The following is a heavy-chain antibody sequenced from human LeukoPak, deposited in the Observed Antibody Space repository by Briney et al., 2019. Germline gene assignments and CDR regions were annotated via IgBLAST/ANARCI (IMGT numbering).Heavy chain of an antibody. CDR1: GGSISSYY. CDR2: IYYSGST. CDR3: ARQDYYGMGV. V-gene: IGHV4-59*08. Sequence: SETLSLTCTVSGGSISSYYWSWIRQPPGKGLEWIGYIYYSGSTNYNPSLKSRVTISVDTSKNQFSLKLSSVTAADTAVYYCARQDYYGMGVWGQGTTVTVSS. J-gene: IGHJ6*02.